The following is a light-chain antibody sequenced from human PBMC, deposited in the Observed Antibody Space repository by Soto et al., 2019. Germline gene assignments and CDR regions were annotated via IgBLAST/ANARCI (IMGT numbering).Light chain of an antibody. CDR1: QSLLHSNGYNY. V-gene: IGKV2-28*01. CDR3: MQALQTPLT. CDR2: LGS. Sequence: DIVMTQPPLSLPVTPGEPASISCRSSQSLLHSNGYNYLDWYLQKPGQSPQLLIYLGSNRASGVPDRFSGSGSGTDFTLKISRVEAGDVGVYYCMQALQTPLTFGGGTKVEIK. J-gene: IGKJ4*01.